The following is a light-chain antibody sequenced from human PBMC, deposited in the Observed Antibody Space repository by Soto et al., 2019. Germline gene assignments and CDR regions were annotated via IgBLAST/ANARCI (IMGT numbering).Light chain of an antibody. V-gene: IGKV1-39*01. J-gene: IGKJ2*01. CDR1: QGLSSY. Sequence: IQLTQSPSSLSVSIGVRVTINCRASQGLSSYLNWYRQKPGKAPELLIYSASTLQTGVPSRFRGSGSETDFTLTMSSLQSEDLATYYCQQSHSTPYTFGQGTKLE. CDR3: QQSHSTPYT. CDR2: SAS.